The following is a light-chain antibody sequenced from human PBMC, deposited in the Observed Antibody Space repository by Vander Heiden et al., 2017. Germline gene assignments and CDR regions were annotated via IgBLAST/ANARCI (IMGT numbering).Light chain of an antibody. Sequence: DIQMTQSPSSLSASVGDRVTITCRASQSISSYLNWYQQKPGKAPKILIYAASSLQSGVASRFRGRGSGTDFTLTISSRQTEDVATEYWQQSYSTLWTFGQGTKVEIK. J-gene: IGKJ1*01. CDR2: AAS. V-gene: IGKV1-39*01. CDR1: QSISSY. CDR3: QQSYSTLWT.